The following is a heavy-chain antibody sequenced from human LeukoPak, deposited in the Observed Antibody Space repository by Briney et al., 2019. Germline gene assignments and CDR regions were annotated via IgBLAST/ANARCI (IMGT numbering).Heavy chain of an antibody. CDR2: ISWNSGSI. CDR3: ATAKPGLLWFGELLGHGNLYFDY. CDR1: GFTFDDYA. J-gene: IGHJ4*02. D-gene: IGHD3-10*01. V-gene: IGHV3-9*01. Sequence: PGGSLRLSCAASGFTFDDYAMHWVRQAPGKGLEWVSGISWNSGSIGYADSVKGRFTISRDNAKNSLYLQMNSLRAEDTAVCYCATAKPGLLWFGELLGHGNLYFDYWGQGTLVTVSS.